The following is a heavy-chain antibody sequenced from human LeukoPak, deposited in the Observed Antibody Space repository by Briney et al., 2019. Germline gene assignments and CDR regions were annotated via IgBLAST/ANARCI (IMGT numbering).Heavy chain of an antibody. V-gene: IGHV3-7*01. J-gene: IGHJ4*02. D-gene: IGHD7-27*01. CDR3: ARDGPSVGIDF. CDR1: GFTFSSHW. CDR2: IKQDGSAK. Sequence: TGGSLRLSCAASGFTFSSHWMSWVRQVPGKGLEWVANIKQDGSAKYYVDSVRGRFTISRDNAKTSLYLQMNSLRAEDTAVYYCARDGPSVGIDFWGQGALVTVSS.